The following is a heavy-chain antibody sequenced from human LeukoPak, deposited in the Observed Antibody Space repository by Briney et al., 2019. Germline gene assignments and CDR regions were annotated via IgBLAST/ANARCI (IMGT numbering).Heavy chain of an antibody. V-gene: IGHV1-2*06. CDR3: ARWIVVVPAARRGGYYYYGMDV. D-gene: IGHD2-2*01. J-gene: IGHJ6*02. Sequence: ASVKVSCKASGYTFTGYYMHWVRQAPGQGLEWMGRINPNSGGTNYAQKFQGRVTMTRDTSISTAYMELSSLRSEDTAVYYCARWIVVVPAARRGGYYYYGMDVWGQGTTVTVSS. CDR2: INPNSGGT. CDR1: GYTFTGYY.